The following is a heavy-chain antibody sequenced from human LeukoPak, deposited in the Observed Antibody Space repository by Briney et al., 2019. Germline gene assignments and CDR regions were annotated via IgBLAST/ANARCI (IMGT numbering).Heavy chain of an antibody. CDR1: GFTFSSYG. Sequence: GGSLRLSCAASGFTFSSYGMHWVRQAPGRGLEWVAFIRYDGSNEYYADSVKGRCTISRDNSKNTLYLQMNSLRVEDTAIYYCARGLFLSGYLDAFDIWGQGTVVTVSS. V-gene: IGHV3-30*02. CDR3: ARGLFLSGYLDAFDI. J-gene: IGHJ3*02. CDR2: IRYDGSNE. D-gene: IGHD3-22*01.